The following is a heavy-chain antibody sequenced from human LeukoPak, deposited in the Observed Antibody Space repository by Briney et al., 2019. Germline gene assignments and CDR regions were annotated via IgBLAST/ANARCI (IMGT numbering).Heavy chain of an antibody. J-gene: IGHJ4*02. CDR2: ISYDGSNK. D-gene: IGHD3-10*01. Sequence: PGGSLRPSYAASGFTFSSYAMHWVRQAPGKGLEWVSVISYDGSNKYYADSMKGRFTISRHNSKNTLYLQMNSLRAEDTAVYYCARDYYGSDFDYWGQGTLVTVSS. V-gene: IGHV3-30*04. CDR3: ARDYYGSDFDY. CDR1: GFTFSSYA.